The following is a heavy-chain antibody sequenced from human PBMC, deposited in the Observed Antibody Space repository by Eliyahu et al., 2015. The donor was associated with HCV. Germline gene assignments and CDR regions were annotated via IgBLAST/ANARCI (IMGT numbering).Heavy chain of an antibody. Sequence: QLQLQESGPGLVKPSETLSLTCTVSGGSVSSSLYYWGWIRQPPGKGLEWVGSDYYGGGAYFNPSLKSRVTLSVDTSKNQFSLKLTSVTAADTAVYYCASSPDVDSPPVYFDYWGQGTTVPVSS. CDR2: DYYGGGA. V-gene: IGHV4-39*01. J-gene: IGHJ4*02. CDR3: ASSPDVDSPPVYFDY. CDR1: GGSVSSSLYY. D-gene: IGHD5-12*01.